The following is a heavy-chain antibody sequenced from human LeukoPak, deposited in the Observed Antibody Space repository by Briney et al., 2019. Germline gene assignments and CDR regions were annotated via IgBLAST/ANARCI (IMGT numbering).Heavy chain of an antibody. Sequence: ASVKVSCKASVYTFTSYGISWVRQPPRQGREWMGWISPYNGNTNYAQNPQGRVTMTTDTSTSTAYMELRSVRSDDTAVYYCARAPLIAVAGNYYYYYMDVWGKGTTVTISS. J-gene: IGHJ6*03. V-gene: IGHV1-18*01. CDR2: ISPYNGNT. CDR1: VYTFTSYG. D-gene: IGHD6-19*01. CDR3: ARAPLIAVAGNYYYYYMDV.